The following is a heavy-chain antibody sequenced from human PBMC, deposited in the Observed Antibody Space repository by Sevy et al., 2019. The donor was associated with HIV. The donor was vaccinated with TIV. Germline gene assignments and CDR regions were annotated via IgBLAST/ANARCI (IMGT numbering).Heavy chain of an antibody. J-gene: IGHJ6*02. Sequence: GGSLRLSCAASGFTFSTYSMHWVRQAPGKGLEWVSLISYDGNNKNYADSVKGQLTNTRDNSRNTLYVQMNSLRSEDTAVYYCARGGILGXLEWPLMDXWGHGTTVTVSS. V-gene: IGHV3-30*04. CDR3: ARGGILGXLEWPLMDX. D-gene: IGHD3-3*01. CDR1: GFTFSTYS. CDR2: ISYDGNNK.